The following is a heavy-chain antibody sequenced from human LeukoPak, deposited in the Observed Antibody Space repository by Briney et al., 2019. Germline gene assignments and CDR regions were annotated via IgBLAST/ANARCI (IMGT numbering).Heavy chain of an antibody. Sequence: PSETLSLTCAVSGGSISGYYWSWIPHPPREGLDWIGYIYYSVSTNYTPSLKSRVIISVDTSKNHFSLRLSSVTAADTAVYYCARSIAAAGKSFDYWGQGTLVTVSS. CDR3: ARSIAAAGKSFDY. J-gene: IGHJ4*02. D-gene: IGHD6-13*01. V-gene: IGHV4-59*12. CDR2: IYYSVST. CDR1: GGSISGYY.